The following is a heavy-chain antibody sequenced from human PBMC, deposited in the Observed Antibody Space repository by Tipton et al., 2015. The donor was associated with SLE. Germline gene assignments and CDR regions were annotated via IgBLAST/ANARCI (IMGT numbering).Heavy chain of an antibody. D-gene: IGHD3-9*01. CDR2: IHHSGTT. Sequence: TLSLTCTVSGVSTSSGGYFWNWIRHCPGKGLEWIGSIHHSGTTHYNPSLKRRVTLAVDTSKNQFSLKLSVVTAADTAVYYCVSAGYPLGTFESWGQGTMVTVSS. J-gene: IGHJ3*02. CDR1: GVSTSSGGYF. V-gene: IGHV4-31*03. CDR3: VSAGYPLGTFES.